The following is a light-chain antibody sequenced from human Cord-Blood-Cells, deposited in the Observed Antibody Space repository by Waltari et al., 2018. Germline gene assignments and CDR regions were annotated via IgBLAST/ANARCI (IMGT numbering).Light chain of an antibody. Sequence: QSVLTQPPSASGTPGQRVTISCSGSSSHIGSNYVYWYQQLPGTATKRIIYRNNQRPSGVPDRFSGSKSGTSASLAISGLRSEDEADYYCAAWDDSLSGPVFGGGTKLTVL. V-gene: IGLV1-47*01. CDR3: AAWDDSLSGPV. CDR1: SSHIGSNY. J-gene: IGLJ2*01. CDR2: RNN.